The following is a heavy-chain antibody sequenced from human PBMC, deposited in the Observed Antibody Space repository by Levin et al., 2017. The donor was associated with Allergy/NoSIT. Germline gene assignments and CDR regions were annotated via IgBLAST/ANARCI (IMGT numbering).Heavy chain of an antibody. V-gene: IGHV1-69*04. J-gene: IGHJ6*02. Sequence: GASVKVSCKASGGTFSSYAISWVRQAPGQGLEWMGRIIPILGIANYAQKFQGRVTITADKSTSTAYMELSSLRSEDTAVYYCAREFYDILKDYYYYYGMDVWGQGTTVTVSS. CDR3: AREFYDILKDYYYYYGMDV. CDR2: IIPILGIA. CDR1: GGTFSSYA. D-gene: IGHD3-9*01.